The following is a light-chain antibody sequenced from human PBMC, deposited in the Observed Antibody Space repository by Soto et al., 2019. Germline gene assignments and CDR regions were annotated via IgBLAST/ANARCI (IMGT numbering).Light chain of an antibody. CDR2: KAS. CDR1: QTISSW. CDR3: QHYNSYSEP. Sequence: DIQMPQSPSTLSGSVGDRVTITCRASQTISSWLAWYQQKPGKAPKLLIYKASTFQSGVPSRFSGSGSGTEFTITISSLQPDDFATYDCQHYNSYSEPFGQGTKVELK. J-gene: IGKJ1*01. V-gene: IGKV1-5*03.